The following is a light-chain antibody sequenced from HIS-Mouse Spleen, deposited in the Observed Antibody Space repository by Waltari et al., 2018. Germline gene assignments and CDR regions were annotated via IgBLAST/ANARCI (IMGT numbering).Light chain of an antibody. V-gene: IGLV3-21*02. CDR2: DAS. CDR3: QVWDSSSDHYV. CDR1: NIGSKS. Sequence: SYVLTQPPSVSVAPGQTARITCGGNNIGSKSGHWYQQKPGQAPVLVVYDASDRPSGIPERFSGSNSGNMATLTISRVEAGDEADYYCQVWDSSSDHYVFGTGTKVTVL. J-gene: IGLJ1*01.